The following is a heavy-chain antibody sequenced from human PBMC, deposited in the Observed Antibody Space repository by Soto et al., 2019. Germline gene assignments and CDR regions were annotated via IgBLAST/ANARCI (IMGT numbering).Heavy chain of an antibody. CDR2: IYPGDSDT. CDR1: GDSFTSYW. V-gene: IGHV5-51*01. J-gene: IGHJ6*02. CDR3: AILKGSSGWYDDSFLGDYYGMDV. Sequence: GESLKISCKGSGDSFTSYWIGWVRQMPGKGLEWMGIIYPGDSDTRYSPSFQGQVTISADKSISTAYLQWSSLKASDTAMYYCAILKGSSGWYDDSFLGDYYGMDVWGQGTTVTVSS. D-gene: IGHD6-19*01.